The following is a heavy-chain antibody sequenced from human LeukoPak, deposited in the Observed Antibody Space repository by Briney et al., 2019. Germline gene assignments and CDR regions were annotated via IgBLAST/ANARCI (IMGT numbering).Heavy chain of an antibody. CDR3: ARDANDRWFDPYYYGSGSYGFDY. D-gene: IGHD3-10*01. V-gene: IGHV4-38-2*02. CDR2: FYHSGST. J-gene: IGHJ4*02. Sequence: SETLSLTCTVSGYSISSGYYWGWIRPPPGKGLEGIGSFYHSGSTYYTPSLTSRVTISVDTSKNQFSLKLSSVTAADTAVYYCARDANDRWFDPYYYGSGSYGFDYWGQGTLVTASS. CDR1: GYSISSGYY.